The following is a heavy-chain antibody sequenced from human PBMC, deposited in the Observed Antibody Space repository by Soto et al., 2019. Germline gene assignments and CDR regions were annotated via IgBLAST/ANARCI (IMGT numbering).Heavy chain of an antibody. CDR1: GFTFSSYG. V-gene: IGHV3-33*01. CDR3: ARDQGDSSGYYGAAGAFDI. J-gene: IGHJ3*02. Sequence: QVQLVESGGGVVQPGRSLRLSCAASGFTFSSYGMHWVRQAPGKGLEWVAVIWYDGSNKYYADSVKGRFTISRDNSKNTLYLQMNSLRDEDTAVYYCARDQGDSSGYYGAAGAFDIWGQGTMVTVSS. D-gene: IGHD3-22*01. CDR2: IWYDGSNK.